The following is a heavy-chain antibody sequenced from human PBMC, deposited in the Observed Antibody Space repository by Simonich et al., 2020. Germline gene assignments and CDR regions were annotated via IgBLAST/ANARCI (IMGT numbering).Heavy chain of an antibody. J-gene: IGHJ1*01. V-gene: IGHV4-34*01. CDR3: ARGLRVAAAGTAFQH. Sequence: QVQLQQWGAGLLKPSETLSLTCAVYGGSFSGYYWSWNRQPPGKGLEWIGEINHRRITNYTPSLKSRVTISVDTSKNQFSPKLSSVTAADTAVYYCARGLRVAAAGTAFQHWGQGTLVTVSS. CDR1: GGSFSGYY. D-gene: IGHD6-13*01. CDR2: INHRRIT.